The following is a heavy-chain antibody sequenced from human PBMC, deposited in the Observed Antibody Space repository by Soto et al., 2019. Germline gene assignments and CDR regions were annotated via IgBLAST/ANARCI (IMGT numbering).Heavy chain of an antibody. CDR3: AHRKKTVIVATYFDY. CDR1: GFSLTTSGEG. D-gene: IGHD1-1*01. CDR2: IYWDDDK. Sequence: QITLRESGPALVKPTQTLTLTCTFSGFSLTTSGEGVGWIRQPPGKAPEWLALIYWDDDKHYSPSLKNRLTISVDTSRSQVVLTMTNMDPVDAATYYCAHRKKTVIVATYFDYWGQGTLVTVSS. V-gene: IGHV2-5*02. J-gene: IGHJ4*02.